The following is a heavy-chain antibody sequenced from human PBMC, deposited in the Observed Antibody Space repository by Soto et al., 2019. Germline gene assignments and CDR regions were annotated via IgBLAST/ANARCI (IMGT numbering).Heavy chain of an antibody. CDR2: IKSKHNGGTI. CDR1: GFTFNTAW. J-gene: IGHJ4*02. Sequence: EVQLAESGGDLVKPGGSLRLSCAASGFTFNTAWMNWVRQTPGKGLEWVGRIKSKHNGGTIDYAAPVKGRFTISRDDSKNTLYLEMNSLKTDDTAVDYCAADLPDWGAYAFDYWGQGTLVTVSS. D-gene: IGHD3-16*01. V-gene: IGHV3-15*07. CDR3: AADLPDWGAYAFDY.